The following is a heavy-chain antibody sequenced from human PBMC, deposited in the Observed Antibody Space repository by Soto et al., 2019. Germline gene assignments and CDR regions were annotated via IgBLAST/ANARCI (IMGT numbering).Heavy chain of an antibody. CDR3: ARGRVATPLSY. D-gene: IGHD2-15*01. Sequence: SETLSLTCTVSGGSISSYYWSWIRQPPGKGLEWIGYIYYSGSTNYNPSLKSRVTISVDTSKNQFSLKLSSVTAADTAVYYCARGRVATPLSYWGQGTLVTVS. J-gene: IGHJ4*02. V-gene: IGHV4-59*01. CDR2: IYYSGST. CDR1: GGSISSYY.